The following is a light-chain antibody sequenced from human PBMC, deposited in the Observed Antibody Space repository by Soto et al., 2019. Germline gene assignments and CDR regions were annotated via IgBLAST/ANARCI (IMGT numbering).Light chain of an antibody. Sequence: QSVLTQPASVSGSPGQSITISCTGTRNDVGGYNYVSWYQQHPGKAPKLIIYEVSNRPAGVSERFSGSKSGNTASLTLSGLQADDESDYYCSSYSKSITLFVFGTGTKLTVL. CDR1: RNDVGGYNY. CDR2: EVS. V-gene: IGLV2-14*01. J-gene: IGLJ1*01. CDR3: SSYSKSITLFV.